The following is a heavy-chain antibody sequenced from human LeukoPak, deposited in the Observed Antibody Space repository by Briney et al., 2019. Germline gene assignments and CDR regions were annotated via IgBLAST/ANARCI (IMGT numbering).Heavy chain of an antibody. CDR3: ARGGPVGSWFDP. J-gene: IGHJ5*02. Sequence: SETLSLTCTVSGGSISSYYWSWIRRPPGKGLEWIGYIYYSGSTKYNPPLKSRVTISVDMSKNQFSLKLSSVTAADTAVYYCARGGPVGSWFDPWGQGTLVSVSS. CDR2: IYYSGST. CDR1: GGSISSYY. V-gene: IGHV4-59*01. D-gene: IGHD1-26*01.